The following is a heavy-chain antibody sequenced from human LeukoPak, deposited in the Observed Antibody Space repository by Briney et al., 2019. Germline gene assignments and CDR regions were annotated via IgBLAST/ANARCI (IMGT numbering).Heavy chain of an antibody. D-gene: IGHD6-19*01. CDR2: VNPSGGST. Sequence: ASVKVSCKASGYTFTGYYMHWVRQAPGQGLEWMGIVNPSGGSTSYAQKFHGRVTMTRDTSTSTVYMELSSLRSEDTAVYYCARERIIQWLAKTGTLAYWGQGTLVTVSS. CDR3: ARERIIQWLAKTGTLAY. V-gene: IGHV1-46*01. CDR1: GYTFTGYY. J-gene: IGHJ4*02.